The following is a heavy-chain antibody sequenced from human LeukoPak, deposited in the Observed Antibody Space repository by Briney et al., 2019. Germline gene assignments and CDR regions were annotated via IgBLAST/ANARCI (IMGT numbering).Heavy chain of an antibody. D-gene: IGHD1-26*01. CDR1: AFTFSSHS. V-gene: IGHV3-48*04. Sequence: PGGSLRLSCAASAFTFSSHSMNWVRQAPGKGLEWLSYISSSSSTIYYADSVKGRFTISRDNAKNSLYLQMNSLRAEDTAVYYCARDRKIVGATMTHYYYGMDVWGQGTTVTVSS. J-gene: IGHJ6*02. CDR3: ARDRKIVGATMTHYYYGMDV. CDR2: ISSSSSTI.